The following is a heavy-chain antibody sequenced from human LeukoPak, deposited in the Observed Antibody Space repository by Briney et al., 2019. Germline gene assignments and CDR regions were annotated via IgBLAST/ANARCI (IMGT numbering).Heavy chain of an antibody. Sequence: SETLSLTCAVYGGSFSGYYWSWIRQPPGKGLEWIGEINHSGSTNYNPSLKSRVTISVDTSKNQFSLKLSSVTAADTAVYYCARVADNNSNYFSPPSGGREPLVPVP. V-gene: IGHV4-34*01. CDR2: INHSGST. J-gene: IGHJ4*02. CDR1: GGSFSGYY. CDR3: ARVADNNSNYFSPPS. D-gene: IGHD4-11*01.